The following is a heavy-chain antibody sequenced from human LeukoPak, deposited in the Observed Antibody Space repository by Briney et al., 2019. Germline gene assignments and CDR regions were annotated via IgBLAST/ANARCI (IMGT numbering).Heavy chain of an antibody. Sequence: GGSLRLSCAASGFTFSSFGMHWVRQAPGKGLDWVAVIVNDGSQTSYADSVKGRFTISRDNSKNTLYLQMNSLKTEDTAVYYCTRVPKTLFGSGGYFDYWGQGTLVTVSS. J-gene: IGHJ4*02. V-gene: IGHV3-33*01. CDR3: TRVPKTLFGSGGYFDY. CDR2: IVNDGSQT. CDR1: GFTFSSFG. D-gene: IGHD2-15*01.